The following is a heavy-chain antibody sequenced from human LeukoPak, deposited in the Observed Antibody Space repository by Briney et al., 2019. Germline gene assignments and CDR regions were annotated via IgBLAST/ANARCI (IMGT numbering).Heavy chain of an antibody. CDR3: ARKSGYARDY. V-gene: IGHV4-34*01. D-gene: IGHD5-12*01. J-gene: IGHJ4*02. CDR2: INHSGSTS. CDR1: GESFSGYF. Sequence: SETLSLTCAVYGESFSGYFWNWIRQPPGKGLEWIGEINHSGSTSNHNPSLKSRVTMSVDTSKDQFSLKLSSVTAADTAVYYCARKSGYARDYWGQGNLVTVSS.